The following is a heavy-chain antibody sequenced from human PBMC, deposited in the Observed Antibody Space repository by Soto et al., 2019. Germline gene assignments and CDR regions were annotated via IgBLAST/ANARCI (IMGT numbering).Heavy chain of an antibody. Sequence: VGSLRLSCAASGSTFSSYSMNWVRQAPGKGLEWVSSISSSSSYIYYADSVKGRFTISRDNAKNSLYLQMNSLRAEDTAVYYCAREGAVAGTGYYYYYYGMDVWGQGTTVTVSS. V-gene: IGHV3-21*01. D-gene: IGHD6-19*01. CDR3: AREGAVAGTGYYYYYYGMDV. CDR1: GSTFSSYS. CDR2: ISSSSSYI. J-gene: IGHJ6*02.